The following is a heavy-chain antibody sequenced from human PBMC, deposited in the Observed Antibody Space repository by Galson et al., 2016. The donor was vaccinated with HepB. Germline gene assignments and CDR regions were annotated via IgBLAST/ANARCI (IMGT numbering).Heavy chain of an antibody. J-gene: IGHJ4*02. CDR1: GFTFSSYG. D-gene: IGHD2-2*01. V-gene: IGHV3-30*18. CDR3: AKDGRIYCSSASCHDHFHY. CDR2: ISYDGSNK. Sequence: SLRLSCAASGFTFSSYGTHWVRQAPGKGLEWVAFISYDGSNKKYADSVKGRFTISRDNSKKTLYLQMNSLRAEDTAVYYCAKDGRIYCSSASCHDHFHYWGQGTLVTVPS.